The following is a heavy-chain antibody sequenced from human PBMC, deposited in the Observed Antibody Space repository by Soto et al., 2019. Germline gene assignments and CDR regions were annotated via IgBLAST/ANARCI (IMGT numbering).Heavy chain of an antibody. CDR2: VYWDDNK. D-gene: IGHD2-2*01. Sequence: QITLKESGPTLVKPTQTLTLTCSFSGFSLNTRGVGVGWIRQPPGKALEWLAVVYWDDNKYYSPSLKSKLTINKETSKNQVVLTLTNIDPVDSATYYCAHSLNHQGFCSSTTCYPDAFDFWGQGTVVTVSS. V-gene: IGHV2-5*02. CDR3: AHSLNHQGFCSSTTCYPDAFDF. J-gene: IGHJ3*01. CDR1: GFSLNTRGVG.